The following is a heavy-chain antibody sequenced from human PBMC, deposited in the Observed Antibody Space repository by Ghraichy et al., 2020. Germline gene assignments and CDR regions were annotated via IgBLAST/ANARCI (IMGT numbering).Heavy chain of an antibody. CDR3: AKDGGGDGYTSYVVDIDY. V-gene: IGHV3-23*01. CDR2: ISASGGAT. CDR1: GFSFNTFA. D-gene: IGHD5-24*01. J-gene: IGHJ4*02. Sequence: GGSLRLSCAASGFSFNTFAMGWVRQSPGKGLEWVSTISASGGATYYADSMKGRFTISRDNSKNTLYLQMNSLIAEDTAVYYYAKDGGGDGYTSYVVDIDYWGQGTLVTVSS.